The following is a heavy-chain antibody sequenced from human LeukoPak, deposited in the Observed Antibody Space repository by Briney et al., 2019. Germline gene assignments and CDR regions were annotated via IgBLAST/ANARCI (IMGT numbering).Heavy chain of an antibody. CDR1: GGSISSYY. V-gene: IGHV4-4*07. CDR2: IYTSGST. D-gene: IGHD2-15*01. CDR3: AKDLKARGIVVVVAATLDY. Sequence: PSETLSPTCTVSGGSISSYYWSWIRQPAGKGLEWIGRIYTSGSTNYNPSLKSRVTISVDTSKNQFSLKLSSVTAADTAVYYCAKDLKARGIVVVVAATLDYWGQGTLVTVSS. J-gene: IGHJ4*02.